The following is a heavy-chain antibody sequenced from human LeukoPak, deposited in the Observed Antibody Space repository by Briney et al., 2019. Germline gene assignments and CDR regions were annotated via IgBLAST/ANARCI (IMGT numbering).Heavy chain of an antibody. CDR2: ITWSGGSI. CDR1: GFPFDDYG. CDR3: ARAFRYSSSSRTFDY. D-gene: IGHD6-6*01. Sequence: GGSLRLSCAASGFPFDDYGMSWVRQAPGKGLEWVSDITWSGGSIGYADSVKGRFTISRDSARDSLYLQMNSLRAEDTAFYYCARAFRYSSSSRTFDYWGQGTLVTVSS. J-gene: IGHJ4*02. V-gene: IGHV3-20*04.